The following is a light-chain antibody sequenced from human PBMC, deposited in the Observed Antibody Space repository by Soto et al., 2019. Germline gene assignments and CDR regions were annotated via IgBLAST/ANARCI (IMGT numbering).Light chain of an antibody. V-gene: IGLV1-40*01. CDR1: SSNIGTTYD. CDR3: QSYESSLSGFVV. CDR2: GNT. Sequence: QSVLTQPPSVSGAPGQRVTISCTGSSSNIGTTYDVHWYQQLPGAAHKLLIYGNTDRPSGVPDRFSGSKSGTSASLAITGLQAEDEADYCCQSYESSLSGFVVFGGGTKLTVL. J-gene: IGLJ2*01.